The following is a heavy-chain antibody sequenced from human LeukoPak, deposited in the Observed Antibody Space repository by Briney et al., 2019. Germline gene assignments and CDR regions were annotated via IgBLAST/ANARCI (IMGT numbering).Heavy chain of an antibody. CDR1: GGSISSYY. V-gene: IGHV4-59*01. CDR2: IYYSGST. Sequence: PSETLPLTCTVSGGSISSYYWSWIRQPPGKGLEWIGYIYYSGSTNYNPSLKSRVTISVDTSKNQFSLKLSSVTAADTAVYYCARGNWFDPWGQGTLVTVSS. J-gene: IGHJ5*02. CDR3: ARGNWFDP.